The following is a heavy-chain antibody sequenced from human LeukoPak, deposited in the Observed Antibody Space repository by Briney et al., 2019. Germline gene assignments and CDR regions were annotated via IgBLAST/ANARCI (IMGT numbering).Heavy chain of an antibody. CDR1: GGSISSYY. Sequence: SETLSLTCTVSGGSISSYYWSWIRQPPGKGLEWIGYIYYSGSTNYNPSLKSRVTISVDTSMNQFSLKLSSVTAADTAVYYCARFVSGAYDYWGQGTLVTVSS. D-gene: IGHD2-21*01. V-gene: IGHV4-59*01. CDR3: ARFVSGAYDY. CDR2: IYYSGST. J-gene: IGHJ4*02.